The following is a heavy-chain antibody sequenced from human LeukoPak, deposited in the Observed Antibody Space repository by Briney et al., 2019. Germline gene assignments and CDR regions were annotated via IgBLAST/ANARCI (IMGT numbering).Heavy chain of an antibody. CDR3: ARGSLSIAVALDC. D-gene: IGHD6-19*01. CDR1: GGSFSGYY. Sequence: SETLSLTCAVYGGSFSGYYWSWIRQPPGKGLEWIGEINHSGSTNYNPSLKSRVTISVDTSKNQFSLKLSSVTAADTAVHYCARGSLSIAVALDCWGQGTLVTVSS. V-gene: IGHV4-34*01. J-gene: IGHJ4*02. CDR2: INHSGST.